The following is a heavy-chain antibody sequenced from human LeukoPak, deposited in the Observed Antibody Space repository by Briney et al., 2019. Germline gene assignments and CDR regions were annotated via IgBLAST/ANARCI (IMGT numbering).Heavy chain of an antibody. Sequence: SVKVSCKASGGTFSSYAISWVRQAPGQGLEWMGGIIPIFGTANYAQKFQGRVTITADESTSTAYMELGSLRSEDTAVYYCARASGIAAAASHWGQGTLVTVSS. V-gene: IGHV1-69*13. CDR2: IIPIFGTA. J-gene: IGHJ4*02. CDR1: GGTFSSYA. CDR3: ARASGIAAAASH. D-gene: IGHD6-13*01.